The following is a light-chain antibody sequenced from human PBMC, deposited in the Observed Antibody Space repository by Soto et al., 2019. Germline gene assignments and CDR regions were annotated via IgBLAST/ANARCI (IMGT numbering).Light chain of an antibody. CDR2: DAS. CDR3: QQRSNWLIT. Sequence: EIVLTQSPATLSLSPWERATLSCRASQSVSRYLAWYQQKPGQAPRLLIYDASTRATGIPARFSGSGSGTDFTLTISSLEPEDFAVYYCQQRSNWLITFGQGTRLEIK. J-gene: IGKJ5*01. V-gene: IGKV3-11*01. CDR1: QSVSRY.